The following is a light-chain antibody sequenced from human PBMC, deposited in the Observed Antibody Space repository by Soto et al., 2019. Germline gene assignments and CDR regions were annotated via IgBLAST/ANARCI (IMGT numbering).Light chain of an antibody. CDR1: SSSKW. J-gene: IGKJ1*01. Sequence: DIQMTQSPSTLAASVGDTVTMTCRSSSKWLAWYQKKPGKAPKLLIYDVSNLERGVPPRFSGSTSGAESTLTITGLQPDDFAAYYCQQYNNYPWTFGQGTKVDIK. CDR2: DVS. V-gene: IGKV1-5*01. CDR3: QQYNNYPWT.